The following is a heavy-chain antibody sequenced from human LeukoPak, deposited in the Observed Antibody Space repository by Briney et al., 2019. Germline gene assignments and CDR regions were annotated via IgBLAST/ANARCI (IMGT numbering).Heavy chain of an antibody. CDR2: IYYSGST. J-gene: IGHJ6*02. CDR3: ARDYYDSSGYYGMDV. D-gene: IGHD3-22*01. Sequence: SETLSLTCTGSGGSISSYYWSWIRQPPGKGLEWIGYIYYSGSTNYNPSLKSRVTISVDTSKNQFSLKLSSVTAADTAVYYCARDYYDSSGYYGMDVWGQGTTVTVSS. CDR1: GGSISSYY. V-gene: IGHV4-59*01.